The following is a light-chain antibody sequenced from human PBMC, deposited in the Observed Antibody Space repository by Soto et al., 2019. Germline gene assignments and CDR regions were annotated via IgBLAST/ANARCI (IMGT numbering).Light chain of an antibody. V-gene: IGKV1-5*01. CDR1: QSVNNW. Sequence: DIQMTQSPSTLSASVGDRVTITCLASQSVNNWLAWYQQKPGRAPDLLIYDASSLQGDVPQRFSGSGSGTEFTLTISGLQPDDSATYFCQQYKSYSWTFGQGTKVEIK. CDR2: DAS. CDR3: QQYKSYSWT. J-gene: IGKJ1*01.